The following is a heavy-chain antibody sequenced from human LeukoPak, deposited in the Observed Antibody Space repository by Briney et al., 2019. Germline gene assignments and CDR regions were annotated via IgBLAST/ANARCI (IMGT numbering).Heavy chain of an antibody. Sequence: PGGSLRLSCAASGFTFSTYSMHWVRQAPGKGLEWVAFIRYDGSNKYYADSVKGRFTISRDNSKNTLYLQMNSLRPEDTAVYYCARLATHGDYWGQGTLVTISS. V-gene: IGHV3-30*02. J-gene: IGHJ4*02. CDR3: ARLATHGDY. CDR2: IRYDGSNK. D-gene: IGHD5-24*01. CDR1: GFTFSTYS.